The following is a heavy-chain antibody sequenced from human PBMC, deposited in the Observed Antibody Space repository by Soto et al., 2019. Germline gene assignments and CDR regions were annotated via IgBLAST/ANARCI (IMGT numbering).Heavy chain of an antibody. CDR3: ATGGGWLTDY. CDR1: GASITNHW. Sequence: QVQLQESGPRLVKPSETLSLTCTISGASITNHWGPWFRQPPGKGLEWIGYIHTTGGTNYNPSLKSPVTISLDTSKNQCFLKVTSVTVADTAVSYCATGGGWLTDYWGPGTLVNVSS. J-gene: IGHJ4*02. V-gene: IGHV4-59*11. CDR2: IHTTGGT. D-gene: IGHD6-19*01.